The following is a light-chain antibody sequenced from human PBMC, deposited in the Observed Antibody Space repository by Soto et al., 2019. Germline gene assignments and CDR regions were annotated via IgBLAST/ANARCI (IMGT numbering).Light chain of an antibody. V-gene: IGLV1-47*01. CDR2: RNN. CDR1: SSNIGSNY. CDR3: AAWDDSLSGQV. Sequence: QSVLTQPPSASETPGQRVTIFCSGSSSNIGSNYVYWYQQLPGTAPKLLIYRNNQRPSGVPDRFSGSKSGTSASLAISGLRSEDEADYYCAAWDDSLSGQVFGGGTQLTVL. J-gene: IGLJ7*01.